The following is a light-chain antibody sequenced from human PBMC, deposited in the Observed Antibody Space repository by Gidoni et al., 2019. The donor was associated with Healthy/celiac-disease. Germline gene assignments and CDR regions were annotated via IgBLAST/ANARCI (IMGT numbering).Light chain of an antibody. Sequence: DIQMTQSPSSLSASVGDRVTIPCQASQDNSNYLNWYQQKPGKAPKLLIYDASNLETGVPTRFSGRGSGTDFTCTISSLQPEDIATYYCQQYEGTFGQGTKVEIK. CDR1: QDNSNY. CDR3: QQYEGT. CDR2: DAS. V-gene: IGKV1-33*01. J-gene: IGKJ1*01.